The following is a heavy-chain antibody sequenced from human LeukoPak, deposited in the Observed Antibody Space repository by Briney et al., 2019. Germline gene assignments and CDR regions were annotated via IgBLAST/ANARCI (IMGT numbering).Heavy chain of an antibody. CDR1: RFTFSSYG. D-gene: IGHD6-13*01. Sequence: RGSLRLSCAASRFTFSSYGMHRVRQAPGKRLEWVALISYDGSNKYYAHSLKSRFTISRDNSKNKLYLQMNSQRAEDKAVYYCAKDGRIAAAGTRGRRPFDYWGQGTLVTVSS. V-gene: IGHV3-30*18. CDR3: AKDGRIAAAGTRGRRPFDY. J-gene: IGHJ4*02. CDR2: ISYDGSNK.